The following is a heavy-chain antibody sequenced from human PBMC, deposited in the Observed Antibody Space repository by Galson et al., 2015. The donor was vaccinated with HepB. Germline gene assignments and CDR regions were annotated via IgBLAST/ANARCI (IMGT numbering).Heavy chain of an antibody. Sequence: SLRLSCAASRFSFSDYAMYWVRQAPGKGLEWVAVISYDGSKTYADSVKGRFTISRDNSKSTLYLHMNSLRFEDTSMYYCARVRINNLDYWGQGTLVTVSS. D-gene: IGHD1/OR15-1a*01. CDR1: RFSFSDYA. CDR2: ISYDGSK. J-gene: IGHJ4*02. V-gene: IGHV3-30-3*01. CDR3: ARVRINNLDY.